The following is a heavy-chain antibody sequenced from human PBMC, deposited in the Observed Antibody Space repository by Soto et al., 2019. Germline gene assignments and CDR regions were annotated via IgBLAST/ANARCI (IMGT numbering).Heavy chain of an antibody. CDR3: ARDTAFGGVIVVDY. Sequence: GASVKVSCKASGYTFTSYGISWVRQAPGQGLEWMGWISTYNGNTNYAQKLQGRVTMTTDTSTSTAYMELRSLRSDDTAVYYCARDTAFGGVIVVDYWGQGTLVTVSS. CDR2: ISTYNGNT. CDR1: GYTFTSYG. D-gene: IGHD3-16*02. J-gene: IGHJ4*02. V-gene: IGHV1-18*01.